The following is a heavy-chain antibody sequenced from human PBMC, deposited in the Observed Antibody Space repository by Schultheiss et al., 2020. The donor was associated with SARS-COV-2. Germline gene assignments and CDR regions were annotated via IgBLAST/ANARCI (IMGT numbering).Heavy chain of an antibody. D-gene: IGHD6-13*01. CDR1: GFTFSSYA. CDR2: INSDGSST. J-gene: IGHJ4*02. Sequence: GGSLRLSCEGSGFTFSSYAMSWVRQTPGKGLVWVSRINSDGSSTSYADSVKGRFTISRDDAKNTLYLQMNSLRVEDAAVYFCARGSRIAPPLIDYWGQGTLVTVSS. CDR3: ARGSRIAPPLIDY. V-gene: IGHV3-74*01.